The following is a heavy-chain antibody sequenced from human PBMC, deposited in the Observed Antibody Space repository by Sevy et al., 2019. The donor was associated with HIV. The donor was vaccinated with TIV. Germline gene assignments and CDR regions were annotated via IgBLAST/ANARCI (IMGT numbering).Heavy chain of an antibody. J-gene: IGHJ4*02. V-gene: IGHV1-24*01. CDR1: GYTLTKLS. D-gene: IGHD3-22*01. Sequence: ASVKVSCKVSGYTLTKLSMHWVRQTPGKGLEWMTTFDPEDGDTEDGKTIYAQKFLGRVTMTEDTSTDTAYMELSSMRSEDTAVYYCATTKDYYDSSGYPFDSWGQGTLVTVSS. CDR2: FDPEDGDTEDGKT. CDR3: ATTKDYYDSSGYPFDS.